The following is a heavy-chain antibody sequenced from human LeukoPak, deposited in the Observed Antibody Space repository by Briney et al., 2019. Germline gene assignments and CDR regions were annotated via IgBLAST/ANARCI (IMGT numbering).Heavy chain of an antibody. CDR2: ISYDGTNK. V-gene: IGHV3-30*04. D-gene: IGHD6-19*01. CDR1: GFTFSSDA. Sequence: GGSLRLSCAASGFTFSSDAMHWVRQAPGKGLEWVAVISYDGTNKYYVDSVKGRFTISRDNSKNTLYLQMNSLRPEDTAVYYCARVADSSGWLIGYWGQGTLVTVSS. J-gene: IGHJ4*02. CDR3: ARVADSSGWLIGY.